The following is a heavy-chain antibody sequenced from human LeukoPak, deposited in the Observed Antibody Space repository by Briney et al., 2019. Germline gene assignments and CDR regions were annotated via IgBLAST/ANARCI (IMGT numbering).Heavy chain of an antibody. D-gene: IGHD6-13*01. CDR3: ARDSFKGSSRSPGYFQH. Sequence: HPGGSLRLSCAASGFTFSSYAMHWVRQAPGKGLEWVAVISYDGSNKYYADSVKGRFTISRDNSKNTLYLQMNSLRAEDTAVYYCARDSFKGSSRSPGYFQHWGQGTLVTVSS. V-gene: IGHV3-30-3*01. CDR1: GFTFSSYA. CDR2: ISYDGSNK. J-gene: IGHJ1*01.